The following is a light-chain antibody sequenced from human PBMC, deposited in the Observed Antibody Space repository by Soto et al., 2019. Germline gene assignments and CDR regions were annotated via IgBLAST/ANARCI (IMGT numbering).Light chain of an antibody. Sequence: EIVITQSPSTLSVSQGERATLSCRASQSVTNSFLAWYQQKPGQAPRLLIYDASNRATGIPARFSGSGSGTEFTLTISSLEPEDVAVYYCQQRYNWPRTFGQGAKVDIK. CDR1: QSVTNS. CDR3: QQRYNWPRT. CDR2: DAS. J-gene: IGKJ1*01. V-gene: IGKV3-11*01.